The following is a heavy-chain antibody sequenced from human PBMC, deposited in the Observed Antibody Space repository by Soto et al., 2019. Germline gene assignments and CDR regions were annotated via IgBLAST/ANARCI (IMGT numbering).Heavy chain of an antibody. Sequence: QVQLVQSGAEVKKPGSSVKVSCKASGGTFSSYAISWVRQAPGQGLEWMGGIIPIFGTANYAQKFQGRVTITADESTSTAYMELSSLRSEDTAVYYCASRYTYSGYDVDYYYGMDVWGQVTTVTVSS. CDR3: ASRYTYSGYDVDYYYGMDV. D-gene: IGHD5-12*01. V-gene: IGHV1-69*01. J-gene: IGHJ6*02. CDR2: IIPIFGTA. CDR1: GGTFSSYA.